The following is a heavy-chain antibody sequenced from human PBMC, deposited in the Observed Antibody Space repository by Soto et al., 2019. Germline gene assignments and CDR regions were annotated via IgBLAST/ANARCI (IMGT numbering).Heavy chain of an antibody. Sequence: RGESLKISCKGSGYSFTSYWIGWVRQMPGKGLEWMGIIYPGDSDTRYSPSFQGQVTISADKSISTAYLQWSSLKASDTAMYYCTRHQVATTRWNAFDIWGQGTMVTVSS. J-gene: IGHJ3*02. CDR1: GYSFTSYW. CDR2: IYPGDSDT. CDR3: TRHQVATTRWNAFDI. V-gene: IGHV5-51*01. D-gene: IGHD5-12*01.